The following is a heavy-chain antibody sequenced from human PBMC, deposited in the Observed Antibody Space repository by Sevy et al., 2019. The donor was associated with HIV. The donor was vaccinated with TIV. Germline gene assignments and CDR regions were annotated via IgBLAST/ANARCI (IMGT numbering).Heavy chain of an antibody. V-gene: IGHV4-39*01. CDR3: ARRLAAAGGGNEYFQP. J-gene: IGHJ1*01. CDR1: GGSINNKAYY. Sequence: SETLFLTCTVSGGSINNKAYYWAWIRQPPGKGLEWIGSMSYNGNSYYNPSLNCRVTISLDTSKNQFSLRLTFVTAADTAVYYCARRLAAAGGGNEYFQPWGQGTLVTVSS. D-gene: IGHD6-13*01. CDR2: MSYNGNS.